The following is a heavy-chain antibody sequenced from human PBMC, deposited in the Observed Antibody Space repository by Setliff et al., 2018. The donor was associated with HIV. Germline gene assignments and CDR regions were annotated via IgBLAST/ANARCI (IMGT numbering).Heavy chain of an antibody. CDR3: ASYDFWSDYFYMDV. D-gene: IGHD3-3*01. V-gene: IGHV4-61*09. Sequence: NPSETLSLTCTVSGGSISSGSYYWSWIRQPAGKGLEWIGHIHTSGSTNYNPSLKSRVTISVDTSKNQFSLKLSPVTAADTAVYYCASYDFWSDYFYMDVWGKGTTVTVSS. CDR2: IHTSGST. CDR1: GGSISSGSYY. J-gene: IGHJ6*03.